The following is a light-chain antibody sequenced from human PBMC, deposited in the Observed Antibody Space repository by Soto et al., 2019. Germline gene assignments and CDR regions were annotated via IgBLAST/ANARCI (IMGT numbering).Light chain of an antibody. CDR2: AAS. CDR3: QQYGTSLYT. Sequence: EIVLTQSPGTLSLSPGERTTLSCRASQSVSSNYLAWYQQKPGQAPRLLIYAASSRATGIPDRFSGSGSGTDFTLTISRLEPEDFAVYYCQQYGTSLYTFGQGTKLEI. CDR1: QSVSSNY. J-gene: IGKJ2*01. V-gene: IGKV3-20*01.